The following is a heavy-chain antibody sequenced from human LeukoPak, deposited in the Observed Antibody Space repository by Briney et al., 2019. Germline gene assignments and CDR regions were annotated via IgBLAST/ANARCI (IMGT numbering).Heavy chain of an antibody. Sequence: SETLSLTCTVSGGSISSYYWSWIRQPPGKGLEWIGYIYYSGSTNYNPSLKSRVTISVDTSKNQFSLKLSSVTAADTAVYYCARTRSSGPKGYFDHWGQGTLVTVSS. CDR3: ARTRSSGPKGYFDH. CDR2: IYYSGST. J-gene: IGHJ4*02. CDR1: GGSISSYY. V-gene: IGHV4-59*01. D-gene: IGHD3-22*01.